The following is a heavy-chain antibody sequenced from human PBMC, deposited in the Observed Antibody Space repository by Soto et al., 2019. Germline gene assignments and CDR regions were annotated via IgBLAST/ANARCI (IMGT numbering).Heavy chain of an antibody. D-gene: IGHD3-22*01. Sequence: SETLSLTCTVSGGSISSSSYYWGWIRQPPGKGLEWIGSIYYSASTYYNPSLKSRVTISVDTSKNQFSLKLSSVTAADTAVYYCARHDSSGYYHPLFDYWGQGTLVTVSS. CDR1: GGSISSSSYY. CDR2: IYYSAST. V-gene: IGHV4-39*01. J-gene: IGHJ4*02. CDR3: ARHDSSGYYHPLFDY.